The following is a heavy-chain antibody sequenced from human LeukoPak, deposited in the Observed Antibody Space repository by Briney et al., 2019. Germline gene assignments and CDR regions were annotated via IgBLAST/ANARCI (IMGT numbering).Heavy chain of an antibody. V-gene: IGHV1-69*05. D-gene: IGHD3-22*01. Sequence: ASVKVSCKASGGTFSSYAISWVRQAPGQGLEWMGGIIPIFGTANYAQKFQGRVTITTDESTSTAHMELSSLRSEDTAVYYCATHGRFYDSSGFVPDYYMDVWGKGTTVTVSS. CDR2: IIPIFGTA. CDR1: GGTFSSYA. CDR3: ATHGRFYDSSGFVPDYYMDV. J-gene: IGHJ6*03.